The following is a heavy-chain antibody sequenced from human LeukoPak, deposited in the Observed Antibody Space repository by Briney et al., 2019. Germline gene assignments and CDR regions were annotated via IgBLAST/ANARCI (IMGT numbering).Heavy chain of an antibody. Sequence: PSETLSLTCTVSGGSISSGDYYWSWIRQPPGKGLEWIGYIYYSGSTYYNPSLKSRVTISVDTSKNQFSLKLSSVTAADTAMYYCARLQSDSHSTFDYWGLGTLVTVSS. D-gene: IGHD5-18*01. CDR3: ARLQSDSHSTFDY. CDR1: GGSISSGDYY. V-gene: IGHV4-30-4*01. CDR2: IYYSGST. J-gene: IGHJ4*02.